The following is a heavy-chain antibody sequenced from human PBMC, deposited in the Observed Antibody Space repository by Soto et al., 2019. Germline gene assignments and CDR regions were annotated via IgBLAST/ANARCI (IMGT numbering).Heavy chain of an antibody. V-gene: IGHV3-30*18. CDR1: GFNFSIYG. D-gene: IGHD3-16*02. CDR2: ISYDGTNK. Sequence: QVQLVESGGGVVQPGRSLRLSCAASGFNFSIYGMHWVRQAPGKGLEWVGVISYDGTNKKYEDSVKGRFTISRDNSKNTLYLQLNSLRVEDTAVYYCAKDRSLNRNYFDHWGQGTLVTVSS. CDR3: AKDRSLNRNYFDH. J-gene: IGHJ4*02.